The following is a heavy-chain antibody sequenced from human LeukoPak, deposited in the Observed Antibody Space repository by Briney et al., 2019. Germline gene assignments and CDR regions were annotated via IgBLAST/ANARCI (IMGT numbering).Heavy chain of an antibody. V-gene: IGHV3-11*01. CDR1: GFTFSDYY. Sequence: GGSLRLSCAASGFTFSDYYMSWIRQAPGKGLEWVSYISSSGSTIYYADSVKGRFTISRDNAKNSLYLQMNSLRAEDTAVYYCAKDRLEMATRGYFDYWGQGTLVTVSS. D-gene: IGHD5-24*01. CDR2: ISSSGSTI. CDR3: AKDRLEMATRGYFDY. J-gene: IGHJ4*02.